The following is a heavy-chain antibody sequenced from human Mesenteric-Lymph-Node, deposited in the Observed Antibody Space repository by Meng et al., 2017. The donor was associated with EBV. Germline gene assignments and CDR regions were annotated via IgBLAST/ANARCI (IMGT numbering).Heavy chain of an antibody. CDR1: GGSVSGYY. D-gene: IGHD3-10*01. CDR2: INHSGST. Sequence: QVKLRQWGEGLLKPSETLSLTCAVYGGSVSGYYWSWIRQPPGKGLEWIGEINHSGSTNYNPSLKSRVTISVDTSKNQFSLKLSSVTAADTAVYYCARFGAILRGFDYWGQGTLVTVSS. J-gene: IGHJ4*02. V-gene: IGHV4-34*01. CDR3: ARFGAILRGFDY.